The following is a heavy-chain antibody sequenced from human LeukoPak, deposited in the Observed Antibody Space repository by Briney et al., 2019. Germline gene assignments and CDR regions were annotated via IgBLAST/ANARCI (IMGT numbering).Heavy chain of an antibody. CDR3: AREYCSGGSCYGNLDH. Sequence: PGGSLRLSCAASGFIFRSYSINWVRQAPGEGLEWVSFIGSAGGVIYYADSVKGRFTISRDNAKNSLYLQMNSLRVEDTAVYYCAREYCSGGSCYGNLDHWGQGTPVTVSS. CDR1: GFIFRSYS. V-gene: IGHV3-48*01. CDR2: IGSAGGVI. J-gene: IGHJ4*02. D-gene: IGHD2-15*01.